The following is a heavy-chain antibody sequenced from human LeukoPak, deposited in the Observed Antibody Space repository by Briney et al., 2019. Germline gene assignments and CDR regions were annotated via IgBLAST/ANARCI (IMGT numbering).Heavy chain of an antibody. Sequence: SETLSRTCTVSGGSINSDYWTWIRQPPGKGLEWIGYIYYSGSTNYNPSLKSRVTISVDTSKNQFSLKLSSVTTADTAVYYCARGYYYGSGRRTNWFDPWGQGTLVTVSS. CDR3: ARGYYYGSGRRTNWFDP. CDR2: IYYSGST. J-gene: IGHJ5*02. V-gene: IGHV4-59*08. D-gene: IGHD3-10*01. CDR1: GGSINSDY.